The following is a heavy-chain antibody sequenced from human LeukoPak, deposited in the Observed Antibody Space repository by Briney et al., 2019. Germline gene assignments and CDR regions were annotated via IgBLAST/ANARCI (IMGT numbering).Heavy chain of an antibody. CDR1: GGSFSGYY. D-gene: IGHD2-8*01. CDR2: INHSGTT. CDR3: ARGHVGSYAYYYYYGMDV. Sequence: PSETLSLTCAVYGGSFSGYYWSWIRQPPKKGLEWIGEINHSGTTNYNPSLKSRVTISVDTSKNQFSLKVRSVTAADTAVYYCARGHVGSYAYYYYYGMDVWGQGTTVTVS. J-gene: IGHJ6*02. V-gene: IGHV4-34*01.